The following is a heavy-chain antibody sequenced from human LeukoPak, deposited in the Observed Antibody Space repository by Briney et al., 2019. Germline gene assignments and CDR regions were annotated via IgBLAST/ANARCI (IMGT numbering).Heavy chain of an antibody. CDR1: GFAFSNAW. CDR2: IKSKTHGETA. V-gene: IGHV3-15*07. J-gene: IGHJ3*02. D-gene: IGHD2-8*01. CDR3: TTDGITVYAAFDM. Sequence: PGGSLRLSCAASGFAFSNAWLNWVRQPPGKGLEWIGRIKSKTHGETADYGTPVQGRFTLSRDDSKNTVYLQMNSLKTEDTAVYYCTTDGITVYAAFDMWGQGTMVTVSS.